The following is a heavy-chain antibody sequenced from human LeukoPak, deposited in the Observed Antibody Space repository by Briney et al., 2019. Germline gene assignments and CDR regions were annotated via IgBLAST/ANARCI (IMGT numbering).Heavy chain of an antibody. CDR2: ISSGSSTI. D-gene: IGHD3-10*01. V-gene: IGHV3-48*04. CDR3: ARGMAGVRGVNFDY. Sequence: GGSLRLSCAPSGFTFSSYSMIWVRQAPGQGLEWVSYISSGSSTIYHSDSVRGRFTISRDNAKNSLFLQMNSLRVDDTAVYYCARGMAGVRGVNFDYWGQGTLVTVSS. J-gene: IGHJ4*02. CDR1: GFTFSSYS.